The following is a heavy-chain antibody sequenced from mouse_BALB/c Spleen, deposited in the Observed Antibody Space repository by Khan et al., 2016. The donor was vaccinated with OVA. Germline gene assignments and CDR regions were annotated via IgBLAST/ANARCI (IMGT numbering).Heavy chain of an antibody. CDR3: ARHNYGPFAY. Sequence: EVELVESGGGLVKPGGPLKLSCAASGFTFSNYALSWVRQTPEKRLEWVATISSGGDYTYYPDSVKGRFTISRDNAKNTLYLQMSSLRSEDTARYYCARHNYGPFAYWGQGTLVTVSA. CDR2: ISSGGDYT. V-gene: IGHV5-9-3*01. D-gene: IGHD1-1*01. J-gene: IGHJ3*01. CDR1: GFTFSNYA.